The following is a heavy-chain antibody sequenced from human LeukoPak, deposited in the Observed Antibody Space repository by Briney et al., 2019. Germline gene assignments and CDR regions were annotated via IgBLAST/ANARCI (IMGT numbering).Heavy chain of an antibody. Sequence: GRSLRLSCAASGFTFSSYGMHWVRQAPGKGLEWVAVISYDGSNKYYADSVKGRFTISRDNSKNTLYLQMNSLRAEDTAVYYCAKAAYSSSCFDYWGQGTLVTVSS. D-gene: IGHD6-13*01. V-gene: IGHV3-30*18. CDR1: GFTFSSYG. J-gene: IGHJ4*02. CDR3: AKAAYSSSCFDY. CDR2: ISYDGSNK.